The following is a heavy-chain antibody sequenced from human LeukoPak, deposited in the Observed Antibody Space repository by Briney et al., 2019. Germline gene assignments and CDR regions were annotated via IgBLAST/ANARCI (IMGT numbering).Heavy chain of an antibody. J-gene: IGHJ2*01. CDR1: GFTFRSYW. Sequence: QTGGSLRLSCAASGFTFRSYWMSWVRQAPGKGLEWVTNIKQDGSEKYYVDSVKGRFTISRDNAKNSLYLQMNSLRAEDTAVYYCARDRLDLWGRGTLVTVSS. CDR3: ARDRLDL. CDR2: IKQDGSEK. V-gene: IGHV3-7*01.